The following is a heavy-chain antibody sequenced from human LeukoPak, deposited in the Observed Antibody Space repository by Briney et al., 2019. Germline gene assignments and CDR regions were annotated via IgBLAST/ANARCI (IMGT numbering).Heavy chain of an antibody. CDR1: GGSISSSSYY. D-gene: IGHD3-10*01. V-gene: IGHV4-39*07. CDR2: IYHSGST. Sequence: PSETLSLTCTVSGGSISSSSYYWGWIRQPPGKGLEWIGSIYHSGSTYYNPSLKSRVTISVDTSKNQFSLKLSSVTAADTAVYYCAREWRLGVDYWGQGTLVTVSS. J-gene: IGHJ4*02. CDR3: AREWRLGVDY.